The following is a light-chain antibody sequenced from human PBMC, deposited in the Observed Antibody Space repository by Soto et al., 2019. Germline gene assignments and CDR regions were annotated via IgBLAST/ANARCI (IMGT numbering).Light chain of an antibody. Sequence: QSVLTQPPSASGTPGQRVTNSCSGSSSNIGSNNVNWYQQLPGTAPKLVIYSNIQRPSGVPDRFSGSKSGTSASLAISGLLSDDEADYYCAAWDDSLHVYVFGAGTKVTVL. J-gene: IGLJ1*01. V-gene: IGLV1-44*01. CDR1: SSNIGSNN. CDR3: AAWDDSLHVYV. CDR2: SNI.